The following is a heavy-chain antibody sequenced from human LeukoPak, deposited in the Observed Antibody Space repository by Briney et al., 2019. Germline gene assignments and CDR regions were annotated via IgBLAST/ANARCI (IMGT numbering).Heavy chain of an antibody. D-gene: IGHD5-18*01. CDR3: ARTTAMVTIFDY. Sequence: AASVKVSCKASGYTFTTYAMHWVRQAPGQRLEWMGWINAGNGNTKYSQKFQGRVTITRDASASTAYMELSSLRSEDTAVYYCARTTAMVTIFDYRGQGTLVTVSS. J-gene: IGHJ4*02. CDR2: INAGNGNT. CDR1: GYTFTTYA. V-gene: IGHV1-3*01.